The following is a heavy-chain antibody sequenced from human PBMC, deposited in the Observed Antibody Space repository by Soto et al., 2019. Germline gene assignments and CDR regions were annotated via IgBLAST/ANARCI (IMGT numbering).Heavy chain of an antibody. J-gene: IGHJ4*02. CDR2: IYWDDDK. CDR1: GFSLSTSGVG. Sequence: QITLKESGPTLVKPTQPLTLTCTFSGFSLSTSGVGVGWIRQPPGKALEWLALIYWDDDKRYSPSLKSRLTITKDTSKNQVVLTMTNMDPVDTATYYCAHRVAYYDSSGYPTYYFDYWGQGTLVTVSS. D-gene: IGHD3-22*01. V-gene: IGHV2-5*02. CDR3: AHRVAYYDSSGYPTYYFDY.